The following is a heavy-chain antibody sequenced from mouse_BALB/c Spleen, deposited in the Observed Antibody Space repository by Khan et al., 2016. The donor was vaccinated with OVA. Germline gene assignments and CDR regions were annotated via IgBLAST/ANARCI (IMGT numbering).Heavy chain of an antibody. CDR3: ERRGLYGSFVY. J-gene: IGHJ3*01. V-gene: IGHV1-7*01. D-gene: IGHD1-1*02. CDR1: GYTFISYW. Sequence: VKLQESGTELAKPGASVKMSCKASGYTFISYWMPWVKQRPGQGLEWIGYINPSTDYSEYNQKFKDKATLTTDKSSNTAYMHRSSRTSEDTAVYYCERRGLYGSFVYWGQGTRLTVSA. CDR2: INPSTDYS.